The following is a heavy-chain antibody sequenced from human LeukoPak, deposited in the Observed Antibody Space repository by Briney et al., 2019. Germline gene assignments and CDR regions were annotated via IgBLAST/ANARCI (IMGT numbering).Heavy chain of an antibody. J-gene: IGHJ5*02. V-gene: IGHV4-39*01. CDR3: ASGDMVRGVIPFDP. Sequence: SGTLSLTCTVSGGSISSSSYYWGWIRQPPGKGLEWIGSIYYSGSTYYNPSLKSRVTISVDTSKNQFSLKLSSVTAADTAVYYCASGDMVRGVIPFDPWGQGTLVTVSS. CDR2: IYYSGST. D-gene: IGHD3-10*01. CDR1: GGSISSSSYY.